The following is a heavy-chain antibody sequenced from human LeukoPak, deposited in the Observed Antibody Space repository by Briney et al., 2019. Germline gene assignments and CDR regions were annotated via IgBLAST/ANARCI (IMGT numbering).Heavy chain of an antibody. D-gene: IGHD3-10*01. CDR1: GFTFSSYS. CDR2: ISSSGSTI. V-gene: IGHV3-48*04. Sequence: GGSLRLSCAASGFTFSSYSMNWVRQAPGKGLEWVSYISSSGSTIYYADSVKGRFTISRDNAKNSLYLQMNSLRAEDTAVYYCARDGYYGSGSYDYWGQGTLVTVSS. CDR3: ARDGYYGSGSYDY. J-gene: IGHJ4*02.